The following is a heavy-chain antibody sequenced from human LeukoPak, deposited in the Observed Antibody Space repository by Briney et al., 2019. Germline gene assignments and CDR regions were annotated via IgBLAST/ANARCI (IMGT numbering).Heavy chain of an antibody. CDR1: GGSISSYY. D-gene: IGHD4-17*01. V-gene: IGHV4-59*12. J-gene: IGHJ5*02. CDR3: TRDTGTTGEVKFDP. CDR2: IYYSGGT. Sequence: PSETLSLTCTVSGGSISSYYWSWIRQPPGKGLEWIGYIYYSGGTTYNPSLKSRVTMSVDTSKSQFSLNLMSVTAADTAVYYCTRDTGTTGEVKFDPWGQGTLVTVSS.